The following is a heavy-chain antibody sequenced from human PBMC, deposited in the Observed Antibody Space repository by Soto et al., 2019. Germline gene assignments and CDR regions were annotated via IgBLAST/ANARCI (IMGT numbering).Heavy chain of an antibody. J-gene: IGHJ4*02. CDR1: GYSFSGYW. CDR2: IDPSDSQT. Sequence: PGESLTISCTCSGYSFSGYWITWVRQKPGKGLEWMGRIDPSDSQTYYSPSFRGHVTISATKSITTVFLQWSSLRASDTAMYYCARQIYDSDTGPNFQYYFDSWGQGTPVTVSS. D-gene: IGHD3-22*01. CDR3: ARQIYDSDTGPNFQYYFDS. V-gene: IGHV5-10-1*01.